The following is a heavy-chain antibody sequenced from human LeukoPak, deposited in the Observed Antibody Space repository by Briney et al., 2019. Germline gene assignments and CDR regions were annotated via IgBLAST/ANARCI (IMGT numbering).Heavy chain of an antibody. CDR2: IYYSGST. CDR1: GGSISSGDYY. CDR3: ARGYSSVVAAWDY. J-gene: IGHJ4*02. D-gene: IGHD6-19*01. V-gene: IGHV4-61*08. Sequence: PSETLSLTCTVSGGSISSGDYYWSWIRQPPGKGLEWIGYIYYSGSTNYNPSLKSRVTISVDTSKNQFSLKLSSVTAADTAVYYCARGYSSVVAAWDYWGQGTLVTVSS.